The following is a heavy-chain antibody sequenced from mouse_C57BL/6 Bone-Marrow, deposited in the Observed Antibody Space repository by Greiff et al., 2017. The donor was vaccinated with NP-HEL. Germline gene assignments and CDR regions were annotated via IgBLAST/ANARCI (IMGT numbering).Heavy chain of an antibody. Sequence: VQLQQSGPELVKPGASVKISCKASGYSFTGYYMNWVKQSPEKSLEWIGEINPSTGGTTYNQKFKATATLTVDKSSSTAYMQLKSLTSEDSAVYYCARGGGVYGYFDYWGQGTTLTVSS. D-gene: IGHD1-1*02. V-gene: IGHV1-42*01. CDR3: ARGGGVYGYFDY. CDR2: INPSTGGT. CDR1: GYSFTGYY. J-gene: IGHJ2*01.